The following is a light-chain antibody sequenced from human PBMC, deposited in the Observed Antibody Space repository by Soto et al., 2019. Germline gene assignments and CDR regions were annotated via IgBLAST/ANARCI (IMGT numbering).Light chain of an antibody. CDR1: QSVSSN. J-gene: IGKJ1*01. CDR2: SVS. Sequence: TVLTQSPATLSLSPGERASLSCRASQSVSSNVAWYQQKPGQAPRLLIYSVSTRATGIPARFSGSGSGTEFTLTINRLQSEDFAIYYCQQYNKWPPWTFGQGTKVDIK. V-gene: IGKV3-15*01. CDR3: QQYNKWPPWT.